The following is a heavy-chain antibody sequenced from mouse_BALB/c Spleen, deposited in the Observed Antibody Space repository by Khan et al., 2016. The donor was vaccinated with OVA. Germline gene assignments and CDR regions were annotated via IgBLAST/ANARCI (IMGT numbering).Heavy chain of an antibody. CDR3: ARAYYRYDGYYAMDY. J-gene: IGHJ4*01. D-gene: IGHD2-14*01. CDR2: IWGGGGT. CDR1: GFSLSRYN. V-gene: IGHV2-6-4*01. Sequence: QVQLKQSGPGLVAPSQSLSITCTVSGFSLSRYNIHWVRQPPGKGLEWLGMIWGGGGTDYNSTLKSRLSISKDNSKSQVFLQMTSLQTDETAMYYCARAYYRYDGYYAMDYWGQGTSVTVSS.